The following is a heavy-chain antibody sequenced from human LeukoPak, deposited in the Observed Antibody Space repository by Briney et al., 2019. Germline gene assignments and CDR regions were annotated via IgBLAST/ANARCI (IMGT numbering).Heavy chain of an antibody. J-gene: IGHJ4*02. CDR2: ISGSGSST. Sequence: GGSLRLSCAASGFTFSSYAMSWVRQAPGKGLEWVSAISGSGSSTYYADSVKGRFTISRDNSKNTLYLQMNSLRAEDTAVYYCAKEKSRSYGSGSYYYYWGQGTLVTVSS. D-gene: IGHD3-10*01. CDR3: AKEKSRSYGSGSYYYY. V-gene: IGHV3-23*01. CDR1: GFTFSSYA.